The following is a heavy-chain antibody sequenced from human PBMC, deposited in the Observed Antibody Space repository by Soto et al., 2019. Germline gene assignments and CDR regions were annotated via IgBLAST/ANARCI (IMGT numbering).Heavy chain of an antibody. CDR2: ISWNSGSI. D-gene: IGHD3-3*01. CDR1: GFTFDDYA. V-gene: IGHV3-9*01. J-gene: IGHJ4*02. CDR3: AKAGTYDFWSGYTKFDY. Sequence: GGSLRLSCAASGFTFDDYAMHWVRQAPGKGLEWVSGISWNSGSIGYADSVKGRFTISRDNAKNSLYLQMNSLRAEDTALYYCAKAGTYDFWSGYTKFDYWGQGTLVTVSS.